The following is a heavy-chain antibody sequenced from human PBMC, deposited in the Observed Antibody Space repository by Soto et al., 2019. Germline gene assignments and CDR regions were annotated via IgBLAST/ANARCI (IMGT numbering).Heavy chain of an antibody. CDR2: ISGAALNT. CDR1: GFTFSSYA. J-gene: IGHJ4*02. V-gene: IGHV3-23*01. Sequence: EVQLLDSGGGLVQPGGSLRLSCAASGFTFSSYAMHWVRQAPGKGLEWVSTISGAALNTYYADSVKGRFTISRDSSKRTVYLQRNSLSAADTAVYYCAKDLWSGRGGGIDYWGQGTLVTVSS. D-gene: IGHD3-3*01. CDR3: AKDLWSGRGGGIDY.